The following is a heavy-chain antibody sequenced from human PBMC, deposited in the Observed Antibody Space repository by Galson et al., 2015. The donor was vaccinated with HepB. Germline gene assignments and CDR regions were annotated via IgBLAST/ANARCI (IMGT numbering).Heavy chain of an antibody. Sequence: SVKVSCKASGYTFAVSYTHWVRQAPGQGLEWMGRINPNRGGTSYAPKFQGRVTMTRDTSISTAYMELSRLTSDDTAVYYCARDAPYYDILAGPPDYWGQGTLVTVSS. CDR1: GYTFAVSY. J-gene: IGHJ4*02. CDR3: ARDAPYYDILAGPPDY. V-gene: IGHV1-2*06. D-gene: IGHD3-9*01. CDR2: INPNRGGT.